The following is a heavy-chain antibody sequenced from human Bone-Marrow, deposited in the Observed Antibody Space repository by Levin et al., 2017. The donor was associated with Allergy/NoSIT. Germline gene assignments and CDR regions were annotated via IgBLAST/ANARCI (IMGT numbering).Heavy chain of an antibody. CDR1: GFTLSNYG. Sequence: PGGSLRLSCAASGFTLSNYGMHWVRQAPGKGLEWVALISEDGSDSEYLDSVKGRFTISRDTSENTLYLQMNSLRPEDTAVYYCAKNRWFGDNSLATWGQGTQVTVSS. J-gene: IGHJ4*02. D-gene: IGHD3-10*01. V-gene: IGHV3-30*18. CDR2: ISEDGSDS. CDR3: AKNRWFGDNSLAT.